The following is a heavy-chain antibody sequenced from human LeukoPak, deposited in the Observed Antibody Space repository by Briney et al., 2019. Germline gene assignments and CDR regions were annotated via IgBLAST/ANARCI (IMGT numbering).Heavy chain of an antibody. CDR2: INGDGSSI. D-gene: IGHD3-22*01. CDR1: GFTFSSSW. V-gene: IGHV3-74*01. Sequence: PGGSLRLSCAASGFTFSSSWMHWVRQAPGRGLVWVSRINGDGSSINHADSVKGRFTISRDNAKNTLYLQMNSLRAEDTAVYYCASFMGTSGYYGYWGQGTLVTVSS. J-gene: IGHJ4*02. CDR3: ASFMGTSGYYGY.